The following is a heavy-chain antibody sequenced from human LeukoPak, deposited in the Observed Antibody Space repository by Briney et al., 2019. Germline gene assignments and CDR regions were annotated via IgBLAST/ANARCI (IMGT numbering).Heavy chain of an antibody. CDR2: ISSSSTYI. J-gene: IGHJ1*01. D-gene: IGHD3-9*01. V-gene: IGHV3-21*04. CDR1: GFTFSSYS. CDR3: AKEGLYFDWLLSEYFQH. Sequence: GGSLRLSCAASGFTFSSYSMNWVRQAPGKGLEWVSSISSSSTYIYYADSVKGRFTISRDNSKNTLYLQMNSLRAEDTAVYYCAKEGLYFDWLLSEYFQHWGQGTLVTVSS.